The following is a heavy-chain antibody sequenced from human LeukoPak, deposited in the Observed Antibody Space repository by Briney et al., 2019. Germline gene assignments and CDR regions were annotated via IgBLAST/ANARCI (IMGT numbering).Heavy chain of an antibody. D-gene: IGHD2-15*01. CDR1: GYSISSGYY. CDR3: ARSGGGDAFDI. V-gene: IGHV4-38-2*02. CDR2: IYHSGST. Sequence: PSETLSLTCTVSGYSISSGYYWGWIRQPPGKGLEWIGSIYHSGSTYYNPSLKSRVTISVDTSKNQFSLKLSSVTAADTAVYYCARSGGGDAFDIWGQGTMVTVSS. J-gene: IGHJ3*02.